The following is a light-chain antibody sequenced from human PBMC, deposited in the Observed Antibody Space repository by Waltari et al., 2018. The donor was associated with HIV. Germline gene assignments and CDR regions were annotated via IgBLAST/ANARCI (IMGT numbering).Light chain of an antibody. CDR3: QQSYSTLWT. V-gene: IGKV1-39*01. J-gene: IGKJ1*01. Sequence: DIQMTQSPSSLSASVGDRVTITCRASQSSNNYLNWYQQKPGKAPKVLIYAASSLQSGVPSRFSGSGSGTDFTLTISSLQPEDFATYYCQQSYSTLWTFGQGTKVEIK. CDR2: AAS. CDR1: QSSNNY.